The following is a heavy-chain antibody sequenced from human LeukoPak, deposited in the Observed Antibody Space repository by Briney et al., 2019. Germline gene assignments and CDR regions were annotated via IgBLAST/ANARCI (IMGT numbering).Heavy chain of an antibody. Sequence: PGGSLRLSCAASGFTFSNYGIHWVRQAPGKGLEWVAVIRYDGSNKFYADSVKGRFTISRDNSKSTLYLQMNSLRAEDTAVYYCARDPTVGDAYYPLGYFDYWGQGTLVTVSS. CDR1: GFTFSNYG. CDR2: IRYDGSNK. V-gene: IGHV3-33*01. J-gene: IGHJ4*02. D-gene: IGHD5-24*01. CDR3: ARDPTVGDAYYPLGYFDY.